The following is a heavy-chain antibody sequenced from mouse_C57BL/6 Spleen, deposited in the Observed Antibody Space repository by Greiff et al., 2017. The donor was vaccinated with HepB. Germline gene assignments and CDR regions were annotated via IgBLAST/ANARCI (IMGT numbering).Heavy chain of an antibody. Sequence: EVQLQQSGGGLVKPGGSLKLSCAASGFTFSDYGMHWVRQAPEKGLEWVAYISSGSSTIYYADTVKGRFTISRDNAKNTLFLQMTSLRSEDTAMYYCARPRIYSYAMDYWGQGTSVTVSS. CDR1: GFTFSDYG. V-gene: IGHV5-17*01. J-gene: IGHJ4*01. CDR3: ARPRIYSYAMDY. CDR2: ISSGSSTI. D-gene: IGHD2-1*01.